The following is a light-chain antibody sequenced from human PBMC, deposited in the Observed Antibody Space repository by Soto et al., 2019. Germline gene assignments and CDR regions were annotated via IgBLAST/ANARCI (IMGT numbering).Light chain of an antibody. Sequence: QSVLTQPASVSGSPGQSITISCAGTSNDVGGYNYVSWYQHHPGAAPKVMIFEVTHRPSGVSNRFSGSKSGNTASLTISGLQAEDEADYYCCSYTGSSTLVFGTGTKLTVL. V-gene: IGLV2-14*01. J-gene: IGLJ1*01. CDR3: CSYTGSSTLV. CDR2: EVT. CDR1: SNDVGGYNY.